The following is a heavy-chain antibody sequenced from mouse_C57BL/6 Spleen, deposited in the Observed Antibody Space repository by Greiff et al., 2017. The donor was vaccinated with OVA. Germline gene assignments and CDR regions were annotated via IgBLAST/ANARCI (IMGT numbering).Heavy chain of an antibody. CDR3: AGAEGNYGFAY. Sequence: VKLQQSGPELVKPGASVKISCKASGYAFSSSWMNWVKQRPGKGLEWIGRIYPGDGDTNYNGKFKGKATLTADKSSSTAYMQLSSLTSEDSAVYFCAGAEGNYGFAYWGQGTLVTVSA. D-gene: IGHD2-1*01. V-gene: IGHV1-82*01. J-gene: IGHJ3*01. CDR2: IYPGDGDT. CDR1: GYAFSSSW.